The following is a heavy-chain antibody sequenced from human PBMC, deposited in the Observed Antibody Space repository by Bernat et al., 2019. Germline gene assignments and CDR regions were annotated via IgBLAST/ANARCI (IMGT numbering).Heavy chain of an antibody. CDR1: GGSISSSSYY. Sequence: QLQLQESGPGLVKPSETLSLTCTVSGGSISSSSYYWGWIRQPPGKGLEWIGRIYHSGSTYYNPSRKSRVTISVDTSKNQFSMKLSYVTAADTAVDYCAAGYSSGWDLDHYFDYWGQGTLVTVSS. V-gene: IGHV4-39*01. CDR3: AAGYSSGWDLDHYFDY. J-gene: IGHJ4*02. CDR2: IYHSGST. D-gene: IGHD6-19*01.